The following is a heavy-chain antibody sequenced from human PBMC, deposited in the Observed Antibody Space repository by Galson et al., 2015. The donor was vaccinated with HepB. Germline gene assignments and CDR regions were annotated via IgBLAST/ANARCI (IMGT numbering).Heavy chain of an antibody. J-gene: IGHJ4*02. CDR2: VSHDGNLE. D-gene: IGHD1-26*01. Sequence: SLRLSCAASGFTFSSYGLHWVRQAPDKGLEWVAVVSHDGNLEYYADSVKGRFTISRDNSKNTLYLQLNSLRDEDTAVYYCATPRVGATHYLYFDYWGQGTPVTVSS. CDR1: GFTFSSYG. V-gene: IGHV3-30-3*01. CDR3: ATPRVGATHYLYFDY.